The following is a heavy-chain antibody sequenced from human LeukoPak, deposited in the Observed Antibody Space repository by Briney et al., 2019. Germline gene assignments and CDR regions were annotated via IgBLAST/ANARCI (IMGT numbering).Heavy chain of an antibody. Sequence: ASVKVSCKGSGYTLTELSMHWERQAPGKGLEWMGGFDLEDGETIYAQKFQGRVTMTEDTSTDTAYMELSSLRSEDTAVYYCARVLLDIVVVPAAPGGWFDPWGQGTLVTVSS. J-gene: IGHJ5*02. CDR3: ARVLLDIVVVPAAPGGWFDP. CDR2: FDLEDGET. CDR1: GYTLTELS. D-gene: IGHD2-2*01. V-gene: IGHV1-24*01.